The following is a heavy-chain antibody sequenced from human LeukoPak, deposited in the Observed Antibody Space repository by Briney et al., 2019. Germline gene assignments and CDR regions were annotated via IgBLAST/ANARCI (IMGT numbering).Heavy chain of an antibody. D-gene: IGHD5-18*01. CDR1: GFTFSSYG. V-gene: IGHV3-30*02. J-gene: IGHJ4*02. CDR3: AKERAQYTYGPYYFDY. CDR2: IRYDGSNK. Sequence: PGGSLRLSCAASGFTFSSYGMHWVRQAPGKGLEWMAFIRYDGSNKYYADSVKGRFTISRDSSKKMLYLQMNSLRAEDTAVYYCAKERAQYTYGPYYFDYWGQGTLVTVSS.